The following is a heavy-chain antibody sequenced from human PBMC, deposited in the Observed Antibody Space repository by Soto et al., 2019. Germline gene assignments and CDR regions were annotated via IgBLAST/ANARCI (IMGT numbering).Heavy chain of an antibody. CDR1: GFTFSSYA. V-gene: IGHV3-23*01. D-gene: IGHD3-3*02. CDR2: ISGSGGST. CDR3: SNHFRRGFDYRCKYAFDI. Sequence: PGGSLRLSCAASGFTFSSYAMSWVRQAPGKGLEWVSAISGSGGSTYYADSVKGRFTISRDNSKNTLYLQMNSLRAEDTAVYYCSNHFRRGFDYRCKYAFDIWCQGTMVAVSS. J-gene: IGHJ3*02.